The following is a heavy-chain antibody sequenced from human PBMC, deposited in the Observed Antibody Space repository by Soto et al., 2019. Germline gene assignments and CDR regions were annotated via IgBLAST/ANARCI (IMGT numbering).Heavy chain of an antibody. V-gene: IGHV2-70*12. CDR3: ARSLNYDFWTGYLFDF. D-gene: IGHD3-3*01. CDR1: GFSLSSSAVGVG. J-gene: IGHJ4*02. Sequence: VSGPTLVNPTQTLTLTCTFSGFSLSSSAVGVGVGWNRQSPGKALEWLALIVWDDDTYYSTSLKTRLTISRDTSTNQVVLTMTILDPADTATYFCARSLNYDFWTGYLFDFWGQGALVTVSS. CDR2: IVWDDDT.